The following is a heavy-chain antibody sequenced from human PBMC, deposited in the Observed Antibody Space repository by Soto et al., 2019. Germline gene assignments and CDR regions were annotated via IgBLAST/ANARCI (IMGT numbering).Heavy chain of an antibody. CDR3: ARGIEQLAGYYYYYMEV. CDR2: IDWDDDK. D-gene: IGHD6-6*01. CDR1: GFSLSTSGMC. V-gene: IGHV2-70*11. Sequence: GSGPTLVNPTQALTLTCTFSGFSLSTSGMCVSWIRQPPGKALECLARIDWDDDKYYSTSLKTRLTISKDTSKNQVVLTMTNMDPVDTATYYCARGIEQLAGYYYYYMEVWGKGTTVTVSS. J-gene: IGHJ6*03.